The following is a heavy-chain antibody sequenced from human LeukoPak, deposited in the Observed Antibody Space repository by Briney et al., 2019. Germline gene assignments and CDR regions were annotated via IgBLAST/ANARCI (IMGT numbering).Heavy chain of an antibody. D-gene: IGHD3-9*01. CDR2: ISSSSSYI. Sequence: GGSLRLSCAASEFTFSSYWMSWVRQAPGKGLEWVSSISSSSSYIYYADSVKGRFTISRDNAKNSLYLQMNSLRAEDTAVYYCARDDLDYDILTGYRHFDYWGQGTLVTVSS. CDR1: EFTFSSYW. CDR3: ARDDLDYDILTGYRHFDY. J-gene: IGHJ4*02. V-gene: IGHV3-21*01.